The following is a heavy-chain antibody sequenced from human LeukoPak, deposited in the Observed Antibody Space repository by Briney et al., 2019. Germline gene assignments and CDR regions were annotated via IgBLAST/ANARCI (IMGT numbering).Heavy chain of an antibody. CDR3: ARDSGRYFDWTGGYFDY. D-gene: IGHD3-9*01. Sequence: GGSLRLSCAASGFTFSSYGMHWVRQAPGKGLEWGAFIRYDGSNKYYADSVKGRFTISRDNSKNTLYLQMNSLRAEDTAVYYCARDSGRYFDWTGGYFDYWGQGTLVTVSS. J-gene: IGHJ4*02. CDR2: IRYDGSNK. CDR1: GFTFSSYG. V-gene: IGHV3-30*02.